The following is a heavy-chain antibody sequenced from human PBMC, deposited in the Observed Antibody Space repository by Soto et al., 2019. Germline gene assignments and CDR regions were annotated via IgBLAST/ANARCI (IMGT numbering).Heavy chain of an antibody. Sequence: EVQLVESGGGLVRPGGSLRLSCAASGFTFDSYDMHWVRQAAGKPLEWVSSIGTVGDTYYQDSVKGRFTFSRDNGKSSSSLQMNSLRVEDTAIYFCARGAPTGSFLFDYWGQGILVAVSS. D-gene: IGHD1-26*01. CDR1: GFTFDSYD. V-gene: IGHV3-13*01. CDR2: IGTVGDT. J-gene: IGHJ4*02. CDR3: ARGAPTGSFLFDY.